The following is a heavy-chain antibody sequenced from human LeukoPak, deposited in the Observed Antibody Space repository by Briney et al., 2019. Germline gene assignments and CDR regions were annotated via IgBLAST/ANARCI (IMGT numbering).Heavy chain of an antibody. J-gene: IGHJ6*02. V-gene: IGHV3-74*01. D-gene: IGHD3-10*01. CDR2: ISPTGSTT. CDR3: ATSGDYYYGMDV. Sequence: PGESLRLSCTASGFSFSGHWMHWARQLPGKGLVWVSRISPTGSTTSYADSVKGRFTVSRDNAKNTLYLQVNNLRAEDTAVYYCATSGDYYYGMDVWGQGTTVTVSS. CDR1: GFSFSGHW.